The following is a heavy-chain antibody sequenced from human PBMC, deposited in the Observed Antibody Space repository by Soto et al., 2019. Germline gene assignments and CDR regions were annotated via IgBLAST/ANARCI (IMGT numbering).Heavy chain of an antibody. D-gene: IGHD6-19*01. CDR3: AKDKTLSGWYAFDY. J-gene: IGHJ4*02. V-gene: IGHV3-9*01. Sequence: EVQLVESGGGLGQPGGSLRLSCAASGFTFDDYAMHWVRQAPGKGLEWVSGISWNSGSIGYADSVKGRFTISRDNAKNSLYLQMNSLRAEDTALYYCAKDKTLSGWYAFDYWGQGTLVTVSS. CDR1: GFTFDDYA. CDR2: ISWNSGSI.